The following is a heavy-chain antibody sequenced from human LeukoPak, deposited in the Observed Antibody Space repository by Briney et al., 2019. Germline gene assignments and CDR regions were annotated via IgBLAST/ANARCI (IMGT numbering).Heavy chain of an antibody. CDR1: GFTFSSYA. D-gene: IGHD4/OR15-4a*01. CDR2: ISGSGGST. V-gene: IGHV3-23*01. J-gene: IGHJ4*02. CDR3: ARRAGAYSHPYDY. Sequence: GGSLRLSCAASGFTFSSYAMTWVRQAPGKGLKWVSGISGSGGSTYYADSVKGRFTISRDNSKNTLYLQMNSLRAEDTAVYYCARRAGAYSHPYDYWGQGTLVTVSS.